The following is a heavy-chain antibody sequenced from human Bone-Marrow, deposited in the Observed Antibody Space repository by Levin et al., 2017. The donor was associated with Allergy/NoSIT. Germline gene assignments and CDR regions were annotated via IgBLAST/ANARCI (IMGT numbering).Heavy chain of an antibody. CDR2: MYPNSDNA. CDR1: GYTFTSFD. Sequence: ASVKVSCKTSGYTFTSFDINWVRQATGQGLEWMGWMYPNSDNAGYAQKFKGRVTMTRNTSISTAYMELSSLRSEDTAIYCCARGELGSGYLFDYWGQGTLVTVSS. J-gene: IGHJ4*02. CDR3: ARGELGSGYLFDY. V-gene: IGHV1-8*01. D-gene: IGHD5-12*01.